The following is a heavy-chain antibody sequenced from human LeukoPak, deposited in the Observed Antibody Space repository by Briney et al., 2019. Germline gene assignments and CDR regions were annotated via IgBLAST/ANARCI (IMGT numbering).Heavy chain of an antibody. Sequence: SETLSLTCTVSGGSISSYYWSWIRQPPGKGLESIGYIYYSGSTNYNPSLKSRVTISVDTSKNQFSLKLSSVTAADTAVYYCASSIAAAGNFDYWGQGTLVTVSS. CDR3: ASSIAAAGNFDY. CDR1: GGSISSYY. D-gene: IGHD6-13*01. CDR2: IYYSGST. J-gene: IGHJ4*02. V-gene: IGHV4-59*01.